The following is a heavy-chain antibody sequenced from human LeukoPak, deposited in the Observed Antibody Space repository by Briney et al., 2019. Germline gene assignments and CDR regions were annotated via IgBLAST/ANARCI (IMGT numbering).Heavy chain of an antibody. CDR1: GFTFISDA. J-gene: IGHJ4*02. Sequence: GGSLRLSRAASGFTFISDAMSSVRQAPGKGLEWVSAISGSGGSTYYADSVKGRFTIPRDNSKNTLYLQMNSLRAEDTAVYYCAKVRYYSGGSCSHSDYWGQGTLITVSS. D-gene: IGHD2-15*01. V-gene: IGHV3-23*01. CDR2: ISGSGGST. CDR3: AKVRYYSGGSCSHSDY.